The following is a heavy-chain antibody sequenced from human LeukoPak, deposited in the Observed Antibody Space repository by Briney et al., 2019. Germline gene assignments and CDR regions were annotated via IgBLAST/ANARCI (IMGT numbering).Heavy chain of an antibody. V-gene: IGHV3-64*01. J-gene: IGHJ4*02. CDR2: ISSNGGST. CDR3: ARDWTLGY. D-gene: IGHD3/OR15-3a*01. CDR1: GFTFSSYA. Sequence: GGALRLSCAASGFTFSSYAMHWVRQAPGKGLEYVSAISSNGGSTYYANSVKGRFTISRDNSKNTLYLQMGSLRAEDMAVYYCARDWTLGYWGQGTLVTVSS.